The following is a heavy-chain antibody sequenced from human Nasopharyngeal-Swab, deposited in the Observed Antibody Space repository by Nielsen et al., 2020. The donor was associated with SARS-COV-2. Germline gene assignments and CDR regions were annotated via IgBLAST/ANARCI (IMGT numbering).Heavy chain of an antibody. CDR3: ARAMIVVVINAFDI. J-gene: IGHJ3*02. Sequence: SETLSLTCTVSGGSISSGGYYWIWIRQHPGKGLEWIGYIYYSGSTYYNPSLKSRVTISVDTSKNQFSLKLCSVTAADTAVYYCARAMIVVVINAFDIWGQGTMVTVSS. D-gene: IGHD3-22*01. CDR1: GGSISSGGYY. CDR2: IYYSGST. V-gene: IGHV4-31*03.